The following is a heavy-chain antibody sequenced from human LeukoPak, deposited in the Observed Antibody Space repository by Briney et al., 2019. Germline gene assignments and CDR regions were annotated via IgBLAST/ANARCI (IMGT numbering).Heavy chain of an antibody. CDR2: IRYDGSNK. V-gene: IGHV3-30*02. D-gene: IGHD3-16*01. Sequence: TGGSLRLSCAASGFTFSSYGMHWVRQAPGKGLEWVAFIRYDGSNKYYADSVKGRFTISRDNYKNTLYLQMNSLRAEDTAVYYCAKDQSRGYDYVWGSYDYWGQGTLVTVSS. CDR3: AKDQSRGYDYVWGSYDY. CDR1: GFTFSSYG. J-gene: IGHJ4*02.